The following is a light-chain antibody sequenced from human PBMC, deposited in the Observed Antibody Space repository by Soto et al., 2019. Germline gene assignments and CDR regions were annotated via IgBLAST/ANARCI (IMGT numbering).Light chain of an antibody. J-gene: IGKJ3*01. CDR3: QQLNSYPLT. CDR1: QGISSY. V-gene: IGKV1-9*01. Sequence: IQLTQSPSSLSASVGDRVTITCRASQGISSYLAWYQQKPGKAPDLLIYATSTLQSGVPSRFSGSGSGTDFTLTISSLQPEDFATYFCQQLNSYPLTFGPGTKVDIK. CDR2: ATS.